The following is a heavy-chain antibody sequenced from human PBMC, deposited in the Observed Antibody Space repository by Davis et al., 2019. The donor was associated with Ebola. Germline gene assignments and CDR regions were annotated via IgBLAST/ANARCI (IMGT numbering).Heavy chain of an antibody. D-gene: IGHD3-22*01. CDR1: GFTFSSYA. J-gene: IGHJ2*01. Sequence: GESLKISCAASGFTFSSYAMHWVRQAPGKGLEWVAVISYDGSNKYYADSVKGRFTISRDNSKNTLYLQMNSLRAEDTAMYYCAKDYYDSTGRYFDLWGRGTLVTVSS. CDR3: AKDYYDSTGRYFDL. CDR2: ISYDGSNK. V-gene: IGHV3-30-3*02.